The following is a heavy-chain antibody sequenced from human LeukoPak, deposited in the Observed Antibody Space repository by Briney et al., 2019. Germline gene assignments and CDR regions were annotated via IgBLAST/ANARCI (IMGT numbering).Heavy chain of an antibody. CDR3: ARGFVVVVAARGTRHAFDI. CDR2: INHSGST. J-gene: IGHJ3*02. CDR1: GFTFSSYW. Sequence: PGGSLRLSCAASGFTFSSYWMSWVRQAPGKGLEWIGEINHSGSTNYNPSLKSRVTISVDTSKNQFSLKLSSVTAADTAVYYCARGFVVVVAARGTRHAFDIWGQGTMVTVSS. V-gene: IGHV4-34*01. D-gene: IGHD2-15*01.